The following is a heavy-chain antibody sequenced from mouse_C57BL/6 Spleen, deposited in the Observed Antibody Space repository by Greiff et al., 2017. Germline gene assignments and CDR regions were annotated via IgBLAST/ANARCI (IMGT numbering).Heavy chain of an antibody. Sequence: EVMLVESGGGLVKPGGSLKLSCAASGFTFSDYGMHWVRQAPEKGLEWVAYISSGSSTIYYADTVKGRFTISRDNAKNTLFLQLTSLRSEDAALYYSARRSNAIYWYFDVWGTGTTVTVSS. V-gene: IGHV5-17*01. CDR2: ISSGSSTI. CDR1: GFTFSDYG. CDR3: ARRSNAIYWYFDV. J-gene: IGHJ1*03. D-gene: IGHD2-5*01.